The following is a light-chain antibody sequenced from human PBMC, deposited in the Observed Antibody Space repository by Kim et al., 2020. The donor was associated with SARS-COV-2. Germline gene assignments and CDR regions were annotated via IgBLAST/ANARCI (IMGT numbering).Light chain of an antibody. CDR1: SNDVGGYNY. CDR2: DVS. Sequence: PGKSVTISCTGTSNDVGGYNYVSWYQQHPGKAPKLMIYDVSNRPSGVPDRFSGSKSGNTASLTISGLQPEDEADYYCCSYAGSYTVFGGGTQLTVL. CDR3: CSYAGSYTV. J-gene: IGLJ2*01. V-gene: IGLV2-11*03.